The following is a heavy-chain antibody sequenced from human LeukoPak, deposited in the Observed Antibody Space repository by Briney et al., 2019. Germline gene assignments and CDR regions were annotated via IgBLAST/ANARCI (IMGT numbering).Heavy chain of an antibody. CDR1: GFTFSSYS. CDR3: AREPFRRNTVTKQSAY. Sequence: GGSLRLSCAASGFTFSSYSMNWVRQAPGKGLEWVSSISSSSSYIYYADSVKGRFTISRDNAKNSLYLQMNSLRAEDTAVYCCAREPFRRNTVTKQSAYWGQGTLVTVSS. V-gene: IGHV3-21*01. CDR2: ISSSSSYI. D-gene: IGHD4-17*01. J-gene: IGHJ4*02.